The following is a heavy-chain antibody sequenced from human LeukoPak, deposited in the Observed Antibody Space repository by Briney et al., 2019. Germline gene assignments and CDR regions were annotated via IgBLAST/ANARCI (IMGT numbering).Heavy chain of an antibody. CDR1: GGTFSSYA. CDR3: ATRIVGDPFSTALSAEYFQP. J-gene: IGHJ1*01. CDR2: IIPIRGIA. V-gene: IGHV1-69*04. D-gene: IGHD1-26*01. Sequence: SVKVSCTASGGTFSSYAISWVRRAPGQGLEWMGRIIPIRGIANYAQKFQGRVTITADKSTSTAYMELSSLRSEDTAVYYCATRIVGDPFSTALSAEYFQPWGKGTLVTVSS.